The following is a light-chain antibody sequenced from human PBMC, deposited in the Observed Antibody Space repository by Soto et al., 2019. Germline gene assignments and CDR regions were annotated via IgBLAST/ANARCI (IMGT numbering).Light chain of an antibody. CDR1: SSDVGGCNS. Sequence: QSALTQPRSVSGSPGQSVTISCTGTSSDVGGCNSVSWYQHHPGKAPKLMIYDVTKRPSGVPDRFSGSKSGNTASLTISGLQAEDEADYYCCSYAGSRVVFGGGTKLTVL. CDR3: CSYAGSRVV. CDR2: DVT. J-gene: IGLJ2*01. V-gene: IGLV2-11*01.